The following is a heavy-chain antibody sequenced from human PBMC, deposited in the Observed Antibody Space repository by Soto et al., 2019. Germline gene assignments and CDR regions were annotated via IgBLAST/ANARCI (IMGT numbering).Heavy chain of an antibody. Sequence: ASVKVSCKASGYTFTSYGISWVRQAPGQGLEWMGWINPNSGGTNYAQKFQGWVTMTRDTSISTAYMELSRLRSDDTAVYYCARGGSSSWSRVDYWGMDVWGQGTTVTVSS. CDR2: INPNSGGT. V-gene: IGHV1-2*04. J-gene: IGHJ6*02. CDR1: GYTFTSYG. D-gene: IGHD6-13*01. CDR3: ARGGSSSWSRVDYWGMDV.